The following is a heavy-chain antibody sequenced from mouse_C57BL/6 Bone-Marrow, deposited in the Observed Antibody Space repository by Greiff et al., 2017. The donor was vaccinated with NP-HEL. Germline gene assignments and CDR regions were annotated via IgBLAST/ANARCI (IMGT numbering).Heavy chain of an antibody. Sequence: VQLQQSGAELVKPGASVKLSCKASGYTFTSYWMHWVKQRPGRGLEWIGRIDPNSGGTKYNEQFKSKATLTVDKPSSTAYMQLSSLTSEDSEVYYCARGGITTVVAYYYAMDYWGQGTSVTVSS. V-gene: IGHV1-72*01. CDR1: GYTFTSYW. CDR2: IDPNSGGT. CDR3: ARGGITTVVAYYYAMDY. J-gene: IGHJ4*01. D-gene: IGHD1-1*01.